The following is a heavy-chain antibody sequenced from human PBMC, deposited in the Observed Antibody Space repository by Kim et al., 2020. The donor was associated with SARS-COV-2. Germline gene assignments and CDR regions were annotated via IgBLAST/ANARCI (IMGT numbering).Heavy chain of an antibody. CDR1: GGSISSGGYY. J-gene: IGHJ4*02. Sequence: SETLSLTCTVCGGSISSGGYYWSWIRQHPGKGLEWIGYIYYSGSTYYNPSLKSRVTISVDTSKNQFSLKLSSVTAADTAVYYCARGVRRAAAGTGGVDYWGQGTLVTVSS. CDR2: IYYSGST. V-gene: IGHV4-31*03. D-gene: IGHD6-13*01. CDR3: ARGVRRAAAGTGGVDY.